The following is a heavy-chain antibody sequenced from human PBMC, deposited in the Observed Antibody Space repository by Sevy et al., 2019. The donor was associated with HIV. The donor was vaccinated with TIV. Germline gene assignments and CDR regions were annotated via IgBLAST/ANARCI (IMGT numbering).Heavy chain of an antibody. CDR1: GFTFSYYS. J-gene: IGHJ6*02. V-gene: IGHV3-21*01. CDR2: ISSGSSYI. Sequence: GGSLRLSCAASGFTFSYYSMNWVRQAPGKGLQWVSSISSGSSYIYYADSVKGRFTISRDNAKNSLYLQMNGLRAEDTAVYYCTRATDYYDNSGGMDVWGQGTTVTVSS. D-gene: IGHD3-22*01. CDR3: TRATDYYDNSGGMDV.